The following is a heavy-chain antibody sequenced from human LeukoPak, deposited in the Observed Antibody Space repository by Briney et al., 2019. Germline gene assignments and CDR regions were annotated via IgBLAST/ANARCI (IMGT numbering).Heavy chain of an antibody. CDR2: ISSSSSTI. J-gene: IGHJ4*02. CDR1: GFTFSSYS. D-gene: IGHD5-24*01. Sequence: GGSLRLSCAASGFTFSSYSMNWVRQAPGKGLEWVSYISSSSSTIYYADSVKGRFTISRDNAKNSLYLQMNSLRAEDTAVYYCARDDGYRGVDYWGQGTLATVSS. CDR3: ARDDGYRGVDY. V-gene: IGHV3-48*04.